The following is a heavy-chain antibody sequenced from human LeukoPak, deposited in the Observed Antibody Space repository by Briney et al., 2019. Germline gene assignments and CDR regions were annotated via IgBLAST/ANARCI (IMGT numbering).Heavy chain of an antibody. CDR1: GGSISSSSYY. CDR3: ARVGWLQRTYYYYYMDV. D-gene: IGHD5-24*01. CDR2: IYYSGST. J-gene: IGHJ6*03. V-gene: IGHV4-61*05. Sequence: SETLSLTCTVSGGSISSSSYYWGWIRQPPGKGLEWIGYIYYSGSTNYNPSLKSRVTISVDTSKNQFSLKLSSVTAADTAVYYCARVGWLQRTYYYYYMDVWGKGTTVTVSS.